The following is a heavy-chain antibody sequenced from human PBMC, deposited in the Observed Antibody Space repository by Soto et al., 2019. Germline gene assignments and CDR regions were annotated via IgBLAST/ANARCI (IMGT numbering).Heavy chain of an antibody. V-gene: IGHV5-10-1*01. CDR3: ARQHLSAAGQPYYYYYYGMDV. Sequence: GESLKISCKGSGYSFTSYWISWVLHMPGKGLEWMGRIDPSDSYTNYSPSFQGHVTISADKSISTAYLQWSSLKASDTAMYYCARQHLSAAGQPYYYYYYGMDVWGQGTTVTVSS. D-gene: IGHD6-13*01. CDR2: IDPSDSYT. CDR1: GYSFTSYW. J-gene: IGHJ6*02.